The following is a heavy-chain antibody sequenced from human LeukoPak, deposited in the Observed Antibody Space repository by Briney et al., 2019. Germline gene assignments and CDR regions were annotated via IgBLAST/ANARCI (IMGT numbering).Heavy chain of an antibody. V-gene: IGHV4-59*01. J-gene: IGHJ4*02. CDR3: ARHRFGVVVPAAISH. Sequence: SETLSLTCTVSGGSISSYYWSWIRQPPGKGLEWIGYIYYSGSTNYNPSLKSRVTISGDTSENQFSLKLSTVTAADTAVYYCARHRFGVVVPAAISHWGQGTLVTVSS. D-gene: IGHD2-2*01. CDR2: IYYSGST. CDR1: GGSISSYY.